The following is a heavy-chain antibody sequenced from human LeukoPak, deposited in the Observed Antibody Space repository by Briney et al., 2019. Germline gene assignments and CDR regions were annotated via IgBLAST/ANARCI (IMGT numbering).Heavy chain of an antibody. CDR1: GFTFSSYA. CDR3: AKRRTGPVFYFDY. V-gene: IGHV3-23*01. Sequence: GGSLRLSCAASGFTFSSYAMSWVRQAPGEGLEWVSAISGSGGSTYYADSVKGRFTISRDNSKNTLYLQMNSLRAEDTAVYYCAKRRTGPVFYFDYWGQGTLVTVSS. J-gene: IGHJ4*02. CDR2: ISGSGGST.